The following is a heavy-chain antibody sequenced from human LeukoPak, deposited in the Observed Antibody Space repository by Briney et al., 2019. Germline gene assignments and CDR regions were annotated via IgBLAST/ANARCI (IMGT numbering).Heavy chain of an antibody. V-gene: IGHV3-30*02. CDR3: ARSTSDLCGGDCYYYYYMDV. J-gene: IGHJ6*03. CDR1: GFTFSSYG. Sequence: GGSLRLSCAASGFTFSSYGMHWVRQAPGKGLEWVAFIRYDGSNKYYADSVKGRFTISRDNAKNSLYLQMNSLRAEDTAVYYCARSTSDLCGGDCYYYYYMDVWGKGTTVTVSS. D-gene: IGHD2-21*01. CDR2: IRYDGSNK.